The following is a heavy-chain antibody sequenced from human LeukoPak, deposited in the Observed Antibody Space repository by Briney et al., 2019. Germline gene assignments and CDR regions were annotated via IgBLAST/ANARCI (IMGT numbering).Heavy chain of an antibody. D-gene: IGHD2-8*01. CDR3: AKDRCSNGIGCYYYYMDV. J-gene: IGHJ6*03. Sequence: GGSLRLSCAASGFTFSIYGMNWVRQSPGKGLEWVSGIGGSGDRTYYADSVKGRFSISRDSSKNILYLQMNSLRAEDTAVYYCAKDRCSNGIGCYYYYMDVWGKGTTVTISS. V-gene: IGHV3-23*01. CDR2: IGGSGDRT. CDR1: GFTFSIYG.